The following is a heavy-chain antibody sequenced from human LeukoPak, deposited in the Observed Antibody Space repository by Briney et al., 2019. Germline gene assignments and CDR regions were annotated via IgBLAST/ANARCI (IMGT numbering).Heavy chain of an antibody. D-gene: IGHD3-10*01. J-gene: IGHJ1*01. Sequence: SETLSLTCTVSGGSISDYSWSWIRQPPGKGLEWIGNIYYSGSANHNPSLKSRVTISRDTSKNQFSLKLTSVTTADTAGYYCSKGGGLWFGENYFEHWGRGPLVRVSS. CDR2: IYYSGSA. V-gene: IGHV4-59*01. CDR3: SKGGGLWFGENYFEH. CDR1: GGSISDYS.